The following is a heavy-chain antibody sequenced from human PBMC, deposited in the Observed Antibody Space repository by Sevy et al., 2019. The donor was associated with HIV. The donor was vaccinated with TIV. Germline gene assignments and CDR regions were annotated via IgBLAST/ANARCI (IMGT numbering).Heavy chain of an antibody. Sequence: GESLKISCAASGFTVNSNYMTWVRQAPGKGLEGVSVIHSDDTTYHADSVKDRFTISRDNFKNTLYLHMSSLRAEDTAVYSCARGKSGYGYALNYWGQGTLVTVSS. CDR3: ARGKSGYGYALNY. D-gene: IGHD5-18*01. J-gene: IGHJ4*02. CDR2: IHSDDTT. V-gene: IGHV3-66*01. CDR1: GFTVNSNY.